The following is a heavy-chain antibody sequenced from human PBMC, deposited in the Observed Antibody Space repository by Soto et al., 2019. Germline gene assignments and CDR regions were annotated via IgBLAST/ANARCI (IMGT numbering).Heavy chain of an antibody. CDR3: ARHKTRAAILYYGSGRIDY. Sequence: QLQLQESGPGLVKPSETLSLTWTVSGGSISSSSYYWGWIRQPPGKGLEWIGSIYYSGSTYYNPSLKSRVTISVDTSKNQFSLKLSSVTAADTAVYYCARHKTRAAILYYGSGRIDYWGQGTLVTVSS. D-gene: IGHD3-10*01. CDR1: GGSISSSSYY. V-gene: IGHV4-39*01. CDR2: IYYSGST. J-gene: IGHJ4*02.